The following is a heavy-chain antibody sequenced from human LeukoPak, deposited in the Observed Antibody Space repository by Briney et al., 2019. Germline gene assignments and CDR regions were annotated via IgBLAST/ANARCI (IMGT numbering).Heavy chain of an antibody. Sequence: GGSLRLSCAASGFTFSGNWMHWFRQAPGKGLVWVSRINDDGTSTYYADSVKGRFTISRDNAKNTLYLQMNSLRAEDTAVYYCARETVSSGYYYDYWGQGTLVTVSS. CDR2: INDDGTST. CDR1: GFTFSGNW. V-gene: IGHV3-74*01. CDR3: ARETVSSGYYYDY. J-gene: IGHJ4*02. D-gene: IGHD3-22*01.